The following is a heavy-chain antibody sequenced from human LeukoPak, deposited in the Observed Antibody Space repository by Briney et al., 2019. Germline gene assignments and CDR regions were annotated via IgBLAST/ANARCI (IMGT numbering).Heavy chain of an antibody. CDR3: VLGNFRRTSCGGAFEI. D-gene: IGHD2-2*01. CDR2: INHSGST. Sequence: PSETLSLTCAVYGGSFSGYYWSWIRQPPGKGLEWIGEINHSGSTNYNPSLKSRVTISVDTSKNQFSLKLSSVTAADTAVYYCVLGNFRRTSCGGAFEIWGKGTMVTVSS. V-gene: IGHV4-34*01. J-gene: IGHJ3*02. CDR1: GGSFSGYY.